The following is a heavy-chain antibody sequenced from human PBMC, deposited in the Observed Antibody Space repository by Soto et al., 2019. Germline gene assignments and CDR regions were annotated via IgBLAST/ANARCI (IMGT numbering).Heavy chain of an antibody. CDR1: GYTFTSYG. J-gene: IGHJ5*02. D-gene: IGHD6-19*01. CDR2: ISAYNGNT. CDR3: ARDGPYSSGWYAFPPFNWSDP. V-gene: IGHV1-18*01. Sequence: GASVKVSCKASGYTFTSYGISWVRQAPGQGLEWMGWISAYNGNTNYAQKLQGRVTMTTDTSTSTAYMELRSLRSDDTAVYYCARDGPYSSGWYAFPPFNWSDPWGQGTLVTVSS.